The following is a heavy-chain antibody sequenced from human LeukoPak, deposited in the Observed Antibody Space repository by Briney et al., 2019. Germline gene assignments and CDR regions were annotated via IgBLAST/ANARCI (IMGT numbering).Heavy chain of an antibody. CDR1: GGSISSYY. D-gene: IGHD1-26*01. CDR2: IYYSGST. V-gene: IGHV4-59*12. Sequence: SETLSLTCTVSGGSISSYYWSWIRQPPGKGLEWIGYIYYSGSTYYNPSLKSRVTISVDTSKNQFSLKLSSVTAADTAVYYCARGSGSYSDYWGQGTLVTVSS. CDR3: ARGSGSYSDY. J-gene: IGHJ4*02.